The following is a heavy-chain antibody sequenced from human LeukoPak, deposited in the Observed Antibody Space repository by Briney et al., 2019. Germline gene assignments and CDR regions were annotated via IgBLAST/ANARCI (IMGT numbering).Heavy chain of an antibody. J-gene: IGHJ4*01. Sequence: PSGTLSLTCAVSGGSISSSNWWSWVRQPPGKGLEWIGEIYHSGSTNYNPSLKSRVTISVDKSKNQFSLKLSSVTAADTAVYYCARGDARGYSYGHFHFDHWGHGTLVTVSS. V-gene: IGHV4-4*02. CDR3: ARGDARGYSYGHFHFDH. D-gene: IGHD5-18*01. CDR2: IYHSGST. CDR1: GGSISSSNW.